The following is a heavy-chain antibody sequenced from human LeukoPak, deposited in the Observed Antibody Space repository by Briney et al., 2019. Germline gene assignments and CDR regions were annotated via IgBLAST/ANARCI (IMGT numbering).Heavy chain of an antibody. Sequence: SETQSLTCTVSGGSISTNNYYWGWLRQPPGKGLEWFGYIFYSERTYYSPSLKSRVTMSLDTSRNLFSLNLNSVTAADPAVYYCAKSTGYGLVDSWRQGRMVSVCS. CDR1: GGSISTNNYY. CDR2: IFYSERT. V-gene: IGHV4-39*07. J-gene: IGHJ3*01. D-gene: IGHD3-9*01. CDR3: AKSTGYGLVDS.